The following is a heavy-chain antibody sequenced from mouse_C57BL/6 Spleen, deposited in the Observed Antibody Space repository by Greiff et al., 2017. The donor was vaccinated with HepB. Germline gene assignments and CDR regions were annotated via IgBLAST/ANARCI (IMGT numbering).Heavy chain of an antibody. J-gene: IGHJ3*01. CDR3: ARGGSKGFAY. CDR1: GYSITSGYY. V-gene: IGHV3-6*01. Sequence: DVQLQESGPGLVKPSQSLSLTCSVTGYSITSGYYWNWIRQFPGNKLEWMGYISYDGSNNYNPSLKNRISITRDTSKNQFFLKLNSVTTEDTATYYCARGGSKGFAYWGQGTLVTVSA. CDR2: ISYDGSN. D-gene: IGHD1-1*01.